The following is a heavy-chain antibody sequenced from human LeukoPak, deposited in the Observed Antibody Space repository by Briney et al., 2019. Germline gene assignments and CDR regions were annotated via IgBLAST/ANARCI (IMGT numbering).Heavy chain of an antibody. J-gene: IGHJ3*02. CDR3: ARQRRSDHGVRGAFDI. CDR1: GYSFTSYW. Sequence: GESLKISCKGSGYSFTSYWIGGVRQMPGKGLEWMGIIYPGDSDTRYSPSFQGQVTISADKSISTAYLQWSSLKASDTAMYYCARQRRSDHGVRGAFDIWGQGTMVTVSS. V-gene: IGHV5-51*01. CDR2: IYPGDSDT. D-gene: IGHD4-17*01.